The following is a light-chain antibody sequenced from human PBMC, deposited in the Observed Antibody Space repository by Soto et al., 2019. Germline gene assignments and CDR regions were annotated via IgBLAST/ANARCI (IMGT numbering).Light chain of an antibody. Sequence: EVVLTQSPATLSLSPGERATLSCRASQTLANYLAWYQQRPGQAPRLLIYDASNRATGLPARFSGSGSGTDFTLTISSLEPEDSAVDYCQQRSDSYTFGQGTPLQIK. J-gene: IGKJ2*01. CDR2: DAS. V-gene: IGKV3-11*01. CDR1: QTLANY. CDR3: QQRSDSYT.